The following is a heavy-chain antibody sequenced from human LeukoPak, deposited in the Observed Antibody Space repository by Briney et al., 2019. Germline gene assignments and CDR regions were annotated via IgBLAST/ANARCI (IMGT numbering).Heavy chain of an antibody. CDR2: LSGSGTST. D-gene: IGHD3/OR15-3a*01. CDR3: AKAGFRTGYSEFDY. V-gene: IGHV3-23*01. J-gene: IGHJ4*02. Sequence: GGSLRLSCAASGLTFNNYAMSWVRQAPGKGLEWVSALSGSGTSTYYADSVKGRFTISRGNSKNTLHLQMNSLRAEDTAVYYCAKAGFRTGYSEFDYWGQGTLVTVSS. CDR1: GLTFNNYA.